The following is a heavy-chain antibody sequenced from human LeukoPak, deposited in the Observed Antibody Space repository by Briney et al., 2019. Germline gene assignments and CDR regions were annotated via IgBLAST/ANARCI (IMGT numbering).Heavy chain of an antibody. CDR1: GGSISSGSYY. Sequence: PSETLSLTCNVSGGSISSGSYYWGWIRQPPGKGLEWIGSIYYSGSTYYNPSLKSRVTISVDTSKNQFSLKLSSVTAADTAVYYCARGPYYYYYYMDVWGKGTTVTVSS. CDR3: ARGPYYYYYYMDV. J-gene: IGHJ6*03. CDR2: IYYSGST. V-gene: IGHV4-39*07.